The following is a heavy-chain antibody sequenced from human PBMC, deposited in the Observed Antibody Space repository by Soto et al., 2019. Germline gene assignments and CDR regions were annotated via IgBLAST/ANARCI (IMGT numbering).Heavy chain of an antibody. J-gene: IGHJ4*02. V-gene: IGHV1-18*01. CDR3: ARSGSSWNLREFDS. CDR2: ISAYNGNI. Sequence: SLKLSCKTSAYTLTKDGISWVRQDTGQGLEWMGWISAYNGNINYAQKFRGRVTMTTDTSTSSAYLEVRSLRSDDTAVYYCARSGSSWNLREFDSWGQGTLVTVSS. CDR1: AYTLTKDG. D-gene: IGHD6-13*01.